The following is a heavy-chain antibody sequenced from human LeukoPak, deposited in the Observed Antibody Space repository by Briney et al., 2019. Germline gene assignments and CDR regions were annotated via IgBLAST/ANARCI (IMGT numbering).Heavy chain of an antibody. Sequence: ASVKVSCKASGYTFTINGISWVRQAPGQGLERLGWISANSGNTIHAERFQGRVTMARDTVTSTAYLELSSLRYDDTAVYCCARDKWYAFDHWGQGTLVTASS. V-gene: IGHV1-18*01. CDR1: GYTFTING. CDR2: ISANSGNT. CDR3: ARDKWYAFDH. D-gene: IGHD2-15*01. J-gene: IGHJ4*02.